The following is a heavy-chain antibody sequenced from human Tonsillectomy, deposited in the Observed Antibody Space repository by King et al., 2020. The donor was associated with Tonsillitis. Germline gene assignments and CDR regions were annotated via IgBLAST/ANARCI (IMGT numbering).Heavy chain of an antibody. CDR1: GFTFNYYA. CDR3: ARTNYGSGPYYNVRDHGYHYDY. Sequence: VQLVESGGGVVQPGRSLRLSCAASGFTFNYYAMHWVRQAPGKGLEWVAVISYDGGIKYYADSAKGRFTISRDNSKNTLYLHMNSLRSEDTAVYYCARTNYGSGPYYNVRDHGYHYDYWGQGTLVTVSS. J-gene: IGHJ4*02. V-gene: IGHV3-30*04. D-gene: IGHD3-10*01. CDR2: ISYDGGIK.